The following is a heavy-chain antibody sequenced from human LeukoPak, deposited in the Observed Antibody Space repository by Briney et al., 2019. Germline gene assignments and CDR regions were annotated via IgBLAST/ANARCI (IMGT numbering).Heavy chain of an antibody. V-gene: IGHV1-24*01. CDR3: ARCEYSSSFSGY. CDR2: FDPEDGET. J-gene: IGHJ4*02. D-gene: IGHD6-6*01. Sequence: ASVKVSCKVSGYTLTELSMHWVRQAPGKGLEWMGGFDPEDGETIYAQKFQGRVTMTEDTSTDTAYMELSSLRSDDTAVYYCARCEYSSSFSGYWGQGTLVTVPS. CDR1: GYTLTELS.